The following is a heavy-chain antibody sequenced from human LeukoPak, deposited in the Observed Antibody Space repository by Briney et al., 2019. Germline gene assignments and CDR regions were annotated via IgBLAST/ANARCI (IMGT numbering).Heavy chain of an antibody. CDR1: GYTFTTYG. Sequence: VASVKVSCKASGYTFTTYGITWVRQAPGQGLEWMGLISTYNGDTNYAQKVQGRVTMTTDTSTSTAYMELRSLRSDDTAVYYCARVWAMEGVDYWGQGTLVTVSS. CDR3: ARVWAMEGVDY. J-gene: IGHJ4*02. D-gene: IGHD3-16*01. V-gene: IGHV1-18*01. CDR2: ISTYNGDT.